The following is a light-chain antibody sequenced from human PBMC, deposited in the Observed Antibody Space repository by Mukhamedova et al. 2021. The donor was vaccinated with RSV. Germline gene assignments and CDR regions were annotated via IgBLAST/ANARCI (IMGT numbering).Light chain of an antibody. CDR2: EVS. CDR3: SSYAGSNFPWV. CDR1: SNDVGGYDY. J-gene: IGLJ3*02. V-gene: IGLV2-8*01. Sequence: TGTSNDVGGYDYVSWYQQQSGKAPQVIIFEVSKRPSGVPDRFSGSKSANTATLTVSGLQDEDEGDYYCSSYAGSNFPWVFGGGTK.